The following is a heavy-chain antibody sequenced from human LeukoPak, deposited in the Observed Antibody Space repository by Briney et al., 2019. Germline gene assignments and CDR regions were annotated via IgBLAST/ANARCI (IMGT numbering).Heavy chain of an antibody. CDR2: ISSSSSTI. Sequence: GGSLRLSCAASGFTFSSYSMNWVRQAPGKGLEWVSYISSSSSTIYYADSVKGRFTISRHNAKTSLYLQMNSLRAEDTAVYYCARTQSGDAFDIWGQGTMVTVSP. CDR1: GFTFSSYS. CDR3: ARTQSGDAFDI. V-gene: IGHV3-48*01. J-gene: IGHJ3*02. D-gene: IGHD4-11*01.